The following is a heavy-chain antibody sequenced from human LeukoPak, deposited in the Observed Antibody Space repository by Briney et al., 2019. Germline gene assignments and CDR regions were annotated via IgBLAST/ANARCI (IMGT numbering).Heavy chain of an antibody. CDR3: ARSGVLRFWSGYWP. CDR2: INPNSGGT. J-gene: IGHJ5*02. D-gene: IGHD3-3*01. Sequence: ASVKVSCKASGYTFTGYYMHWVRQAPGQGLEWMGWINPNSGGTNYAQKFQGRVTMTRDTSISTAYMELSRLRSDDTAVYYCARSGVLRFWSGYWPWGQGTLVTVSS. CDR1: GYTFTGYY. V-gene: IGHV1-2*02.